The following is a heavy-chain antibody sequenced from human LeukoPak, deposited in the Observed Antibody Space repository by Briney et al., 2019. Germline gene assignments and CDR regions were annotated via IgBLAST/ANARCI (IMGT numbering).Heavy chain of an antibody. CDR3: ARDLSGYGNFDY. CDR1: GYTFTGYY. D-gene: IGHD5-12*01. V-gene: IGHV1-2*02. Sequence: ASVKVSCKASGYTFTGYYMHWVRQAPGQGLEGMGWINPNSGGTNYAQKFQGRVTMTRDTSISTAYMELSRLRSDDTAVYYCARDLSGYGNFDYWGQGTLVTVSS. CDR2: INPNSGGT. J-gene: IGHJ4*02.